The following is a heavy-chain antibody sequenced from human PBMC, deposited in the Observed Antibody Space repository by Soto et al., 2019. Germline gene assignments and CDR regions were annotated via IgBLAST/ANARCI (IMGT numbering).Heavy chain of an antibody. CDR1: GGSFSGYY. D-gene: IGHD3-3*01. V-gene: IGHV4-34*01. CDR3: ASPLNYDFWSGYVY. CDR2: INHSGST. J-gene: IGHJ4*02. Sequence: SETLSLTCAVYGGSFSGYYWSWIRQPPGKGLEWIGEINHSGSTNYNPSLKSRVTISVDTSKNQFSLKLSSVTAADTAVYYCASPLNYDFWSGYVYWGQGTLVTVSS.